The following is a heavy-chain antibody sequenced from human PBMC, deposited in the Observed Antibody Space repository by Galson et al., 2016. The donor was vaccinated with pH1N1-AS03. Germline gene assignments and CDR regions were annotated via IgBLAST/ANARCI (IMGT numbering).Heavy chain of an antibody. Sequence: SVKVSCKASGGTFSNYAISWVRQAPGQELEWMGGIIPILGRSNYAQRFQGRVSIKADKSTTTAYMELSSLITEDTAIYFCAWGSFDWTHPLDYWGQGTQLTVSS. CDR2: IIPILGRS. CDR3: AWGSFDWTHPLDY. CDR1: GGTFSNYA. D-gene: IGHD3-9*01. V-gene: IGHV1-69*10. J-gene: IGHJ4*02.